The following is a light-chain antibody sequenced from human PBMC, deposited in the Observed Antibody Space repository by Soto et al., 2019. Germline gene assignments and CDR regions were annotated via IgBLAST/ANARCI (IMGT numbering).Light chain of an antibody. V-gene: IGLV4-69*01. CDR3: QTWGTGIHVV. CDR2: LNSDGSH. CDR1: SGHSSYA. J-gene: IGLJ2*01. Sequence: QSVLTQSPSPSASLGASVKLTCTLRSGHSSYAIAWHQQQPEKGPRYLMKLNSDGSHSKGDGIPDRFSGSSSGAERYLTISSLQSKDEADYYCQTWGTGIHVVFGGGTKLTVL.